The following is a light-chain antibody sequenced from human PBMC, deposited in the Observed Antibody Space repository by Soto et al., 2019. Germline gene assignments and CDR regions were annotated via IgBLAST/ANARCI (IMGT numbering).Light chain of an antibody. V-gene: IGLV1-44*01. J-gene: IGLJ2*01. Sequence: QSVLTQPPSASGTPGQRVTISCSGSSSNIGTNTVIWYQQLPGAAPRLLIYSDNQRPSGVPARFSGSKSGTSASLAISGLQSEDEADYYCAAWDVSLVVFGGVTKLTVL. CDR3: AAWDVSLVV. CDR1: SSNIGTNT. CDR2: SDN.